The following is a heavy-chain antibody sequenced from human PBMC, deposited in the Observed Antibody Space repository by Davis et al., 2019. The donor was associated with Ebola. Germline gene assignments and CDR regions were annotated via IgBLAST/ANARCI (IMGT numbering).Heavy chain of an antibody. J-gene: IGHJ5*02. CDR1: GGSISSYY. CDR3: ARGRLWFGELLPLNWFDP. Sequence: SETLSLTCTVPGGSISSYYWSWIRQLPGKGLEWIGYIFYSGSTNYNPSLKSRVTISVDASKNQFSLKLSSVTAADTAVYYCARGRLWFGELLPLNWFDPWGQGTLVTVSS. CDR2: IFYSGST. D-gene: IGHD3-10*01. V-gene: IGHV4-59*01.